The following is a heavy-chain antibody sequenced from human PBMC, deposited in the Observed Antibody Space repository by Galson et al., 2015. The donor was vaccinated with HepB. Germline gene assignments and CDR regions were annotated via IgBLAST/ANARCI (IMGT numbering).Heavy chain of an antibody. J-gene: IGHJ4*02. D-gene: IGHD6-19*01. CDR2: ISWDGGST. CDR3: AKTGDRIALAGNYMDY. V-gene: IGHV3-43D*03. Sequence: SLRLSCAASGFTFDDYAMNWVRQAPGKGLEWVSLISWDGGSTYYADSVKGRFTISRDNSKNSLYLQMNSLRAEDTALYYCAKTGDRIALAGNYMDYWGQGTLVTVSS. CDR1: GFTFDDYA.